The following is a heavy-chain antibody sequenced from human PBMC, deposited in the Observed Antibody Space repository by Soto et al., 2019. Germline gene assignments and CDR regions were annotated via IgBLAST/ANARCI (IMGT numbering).Heavy chain of an antibody. CDR2: IGSRTSDI. D-gene: IGHD3-22*01. CDR3: VRDYYDTSGYPNTFDM. V-gene: IGHV3-21*01. Sequence: GGSLRLSCAASGFTLSRHTMNWVRQAPGKGLEWVSSIGSRTSDIYYADSVKGRFTISRDNAKNSLYLDLTRLRAEDTAVYFCVRDYYDTSGYPNTFDMWGQGTMVTVSS. CDR1: GFTLSRHT. J-gene: IGHJ3*02.